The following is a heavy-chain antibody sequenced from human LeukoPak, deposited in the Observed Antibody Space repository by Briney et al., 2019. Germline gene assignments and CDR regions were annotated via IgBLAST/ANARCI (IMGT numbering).Heavy chain of an antibody. J-gene: IGHJ4*02. CDR1: GFTFSSNW. Sequence: GSLRLSCAASGFTFSSNWMHWVRQGPGKGLVWVSRINSDGSSTSYADSVKGRFTISRDNANNTLYLQMNSLRAEDTAVYYCATYYYGSGSSTKVDYWGQGTLVTVSS. CDR3: ATYYYGSGSSTKVDY. CDR2: INSDGSST. V-gene: IGHV3-74*01. D-gene: IGHD3-10*01.